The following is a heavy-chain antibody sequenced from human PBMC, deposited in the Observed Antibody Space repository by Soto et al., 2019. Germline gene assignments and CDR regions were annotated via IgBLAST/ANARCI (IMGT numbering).Heavy chain of an antibody. D-gene: IGHD2-15*01. Sequence: EVQVLESGGGLVQPGGSLRLSCAASGFTLSSYSMSWVRQAPGKGLEWVSAISYGAGITYYADSVKGRFTISRDTSKNTLYLQMNSLRAGDTAVYYFAVTMVAATFDYWGQGTLVTVSS. J-gene: IGHJ4*02. CDR2: ISYGAGIT. V-gene: IGHV3-23*01. CDR1: GFTLSSYS. CDR3: AVTMVAATFDY.